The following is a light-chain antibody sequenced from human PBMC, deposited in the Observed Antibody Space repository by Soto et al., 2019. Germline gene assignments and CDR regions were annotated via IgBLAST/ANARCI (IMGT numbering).Light chain of an antibody. CDR3: HQYGSSPVT. Sequence: EIVLTQSPGTLSLSPGETGTLSCRASHSVNSNYLAWYQQKLGQPPRVLIYGASRRAAGIPERFSGSGSGTDFTLTISRLEPEDSAVYYCHQYGSSPVTFGQGTRLEIQ. CDR1: HSVNSNY. CDR2: GAS. J-gene: IGKJ5*01. V-gene: IGKV3-20*01.